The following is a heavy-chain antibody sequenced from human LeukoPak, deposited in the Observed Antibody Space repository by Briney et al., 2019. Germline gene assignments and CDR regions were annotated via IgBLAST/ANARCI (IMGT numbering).Heavy chain of an antibody. CDR3: ASVSGGTEYYFDY. V-gene: IGHV3-NL1*01. CDR1: GFTFSSYG. Sequence: GGSLRLSCAASGFTFSSYGMHWVRQAPGKGLEWVSVIYSGGSTYYADSVKGRFIISRDNSKNTLYLQMNSLRAEDTAVYYCASVSGGTEYYFDYWGQGTLVTVSS. CDR2: IYSGGST. J-gene: IGHJ4*02. D-gene: IGHD2-15*01.